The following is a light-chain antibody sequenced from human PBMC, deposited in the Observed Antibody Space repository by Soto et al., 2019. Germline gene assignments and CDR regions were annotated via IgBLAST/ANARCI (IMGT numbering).Light chain of an antibody. J-gene: IGKJ5*01. Sequence: PGESATLSCRASRSVSNYLAWYQQKPGQAPRLLIYDASSRPTDIPARFSGSGSGTDFTLTISCLEQEDGALYDGQQRSNWPITFGQGTRLEIK. CDR2: DAS. CDR3: QQRSNWPIT. V-gene: IGKV3-11*01. CDR1: RSVSNY.